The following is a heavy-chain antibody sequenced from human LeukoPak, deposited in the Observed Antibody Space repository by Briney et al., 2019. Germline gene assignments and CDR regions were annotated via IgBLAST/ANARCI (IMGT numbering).Heavy chain of an antibody. CDR2: LYNAGST. V-gene: IGHV3-53*01. D-gene: IGHD3-22*01. Sequence: EGSLRLSCVASGFIVSNNYMSWVRQAPGKGLEWVSVLYNAGSTYYADSVKGRFTISRDNSKNTLYLQMYSLRAEDTAVYYCASLKGLFGYFDYWGQGILVTVYS. CDR3: ASLKGLFGYFDY. J-gene: IGHJ4*02. CDR1: GFIVSNNY.